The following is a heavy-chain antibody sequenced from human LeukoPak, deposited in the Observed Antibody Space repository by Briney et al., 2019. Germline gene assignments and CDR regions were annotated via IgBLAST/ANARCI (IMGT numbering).Heavy chain of an antibody. CDR1: EFTFSTSP. J-gene: IGHJ4*02. V-gene: IGHV3-23*01. D-gene: IGHD3-10*01. Sequence: GGSLSLSCAASEFTFSTSPLNWVGQAPGKGLEGSSPINNVRSHTYYADSVKGRFTISRDNSKNTLYLQMNSLRAEDTAVYYCAKDVDYYGSGSTIDYWGQGTLVTVSS. CDR2: INNVRSHT. CDR3: AKDVDYYGSGSTIDY.